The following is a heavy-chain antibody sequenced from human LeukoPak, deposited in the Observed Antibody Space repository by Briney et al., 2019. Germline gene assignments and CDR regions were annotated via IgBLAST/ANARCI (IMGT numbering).Heavy chain of an antibody. CDR3: ARDVETGS. CDR2: INPKSGAS. Sequence: ASVKVSCKASGYTFTDYYIYWVRQAPGQGLECMGWINPKSGASTYVQKFHGRVTLTRDTPISTAYMELRTLRCNDTSIYYCARDVETGSWGQGTLVTVSS. D-gene: IGHD2-21*02. J-gene: IGHJ5*02. CDR1: GYTFTDYY. V-gene: IGHV1-2*02.